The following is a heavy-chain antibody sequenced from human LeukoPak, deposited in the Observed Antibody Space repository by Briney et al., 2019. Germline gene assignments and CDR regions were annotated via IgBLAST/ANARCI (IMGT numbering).Heavy chain of an antibody. CDR3: AKDVMNSGSWGDY. CDR1: GFTFSSYA. CDR2: ISGSGGST. V-gene: IGHV3-23*01. J-gene: IGHJ4*02. D-gene: IGHD1-26*01. Sequence: PGASLRLSCAASGFTFSSYAMSWVRQAPGKGLEWVSAISGSGGSTYYAASVKGRFTISRDNSKNTLYLQMNSLRAEDTAVYYCAKDVMNSGSWGDYWGQGTLVTVSS.